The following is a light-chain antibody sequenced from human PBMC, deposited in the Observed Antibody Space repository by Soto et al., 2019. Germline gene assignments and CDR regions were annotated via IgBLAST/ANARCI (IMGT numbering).Light chain of an antibody. Sequence: EIVLTQSPDTLSVSPGERATLSCRASQSFRGLLAWYQQKPGQAPRLLIYDAYNRATGIPPRFSGSGSGTDFTLTISSLEPEDSAVYYCQQRRVLPITFGQGTRREIK. V-gene: IGKV3-11*01. CDR3: QQRRVLPIT. CDR2: DAY. J-gene: IGKJ5*01. CDR1: QSFRGL.